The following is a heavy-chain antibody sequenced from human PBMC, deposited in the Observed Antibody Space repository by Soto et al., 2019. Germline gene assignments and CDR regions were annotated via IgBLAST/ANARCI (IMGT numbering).Heavy chain of an antibody. J-gene: IGHJ6*03. CDR1: GFTFSTYP. CDR2: ISGSGIST. Sequence: EVQLLESGGGLVQPGGSLRLSCAASGFTFSTYPMNWVRQAPGKELEWVSGISGSGISTFYVDTVKGRFTISRDNSKNTVFLQINSLRAEDTAIYYCVKFPVITASYYYQDMDVWGQGTTVTVSS. D-gene: IGHD4-4*01. CDR3: VKFPVITASYYYQDMDV. V-gene: IGHV3-23*01.